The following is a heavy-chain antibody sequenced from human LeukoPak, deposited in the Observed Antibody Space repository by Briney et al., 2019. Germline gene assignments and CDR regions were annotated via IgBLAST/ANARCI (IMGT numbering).Heavy chain of an antibody. V-gene: IGHV4-59*12. D-gene: IGHD6-19*01. CDR3: ARRPTSGWTLVAFDI. J-gene: IGHJ3*02. CDR1: GGSISSYY. CDR2: IYYSGST. Sequence: SETLSLTCTVSGGSISSYYWSWIRQPPGKGLEWIGYIYYSGSTNYNPSLKSRVTISVDTSKNQFSLKLSSVTAADTAVYYCARRPTSGWTLVAFDIWGQGTMVTVSS.